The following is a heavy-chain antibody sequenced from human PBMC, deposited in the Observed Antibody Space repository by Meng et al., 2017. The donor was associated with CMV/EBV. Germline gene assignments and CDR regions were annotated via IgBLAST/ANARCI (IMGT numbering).Heavy chain of an antibody. V-gene: IGHV4-34*01. CDR2: INHSGST. CDR1: GGSFSGYY. D-gene: IGHD1-26*01. CDR3: ARGVGATGKADY. J-gene: IGHJ4*02. Sequence: EELQEWGAGMLEPSETLSHTCAVYGGSFSGYYWSGIRQPPGKGLEWIGEINHSGSTNYNPSLKSRVTISVDTSKNQFSLKLSSVTAADTAVYYCARGVGATGKADYWGQGTLVTVSS.